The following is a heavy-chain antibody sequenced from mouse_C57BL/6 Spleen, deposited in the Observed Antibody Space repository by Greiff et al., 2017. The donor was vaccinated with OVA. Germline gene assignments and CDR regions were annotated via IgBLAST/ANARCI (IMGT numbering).Heavy chain of an antibody. CDR3: ATLTGTDYASDY. CDR2: IDPSDSYN. Sequence: QVQLQQSGAELVMPGASVKLSCKASGYTFTSYWMHWVKQRPGQGLEWIGEIDPSDSYNNYNQKFKGKSTLTVDKSSSTAYMQLSSLTSEDAAVDYCATLTGTDYASDYWGQGTSVTVSS. J-gene: IGHJ4*01. D-gene: IGHD4-1*01. CDR1: GYTFTSYW. V-gene: IGHV1-69*01.